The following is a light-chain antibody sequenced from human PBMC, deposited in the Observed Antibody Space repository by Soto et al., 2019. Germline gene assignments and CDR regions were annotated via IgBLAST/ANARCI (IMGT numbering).Light chain of an antibody. CDR3: CSYAGSYTYV. J-gene: IGLJ1*01. CDR2: EVS. V-gene: IGLV2-23*02. Sequence: QSVLTQPDSVSGSPGQSITISCTGTSSNVGSYNLVSWYQQHPGKAPKLMIYEVSKRPSGVSNRFSGSKSGNTASLTISGLQAEDEADYHCCSYAGSYTYVFGPGTKVTVL. CDR1: SSNVGSYNL.